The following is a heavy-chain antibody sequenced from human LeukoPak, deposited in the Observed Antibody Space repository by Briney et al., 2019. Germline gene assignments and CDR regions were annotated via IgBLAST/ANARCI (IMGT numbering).Heavy chain of an antibody. V-gene: IGHV1-2*02. CDR2: VHPITGGT. CDR3: SREDY. J-gene: IGHJ4*02. CDR1: GYTFTGYY. Sequence: GASVTVSCKASGYTFTGYYLHWVRQAPGQGLEWLGWVHPITGGTHYAQKFQGTVTLTRDTSISTAYMELSSLRSEDTAMYFCSREDYWGQGPLVTVSS.